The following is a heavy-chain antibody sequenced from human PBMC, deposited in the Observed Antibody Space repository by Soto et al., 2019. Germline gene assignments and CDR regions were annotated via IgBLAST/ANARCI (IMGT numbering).Heavy chain of an antibody. CDR1: GYTFTSYY. CDR2: INPSGGST. CDR3: ASLAVADRAFDI. Sequence: ASLKVSCKSSGYTFTSYYIHWVRQAPGQGLEWMGIINPSGGSTSYAQKFQGRVTMTRDTSTSTVYMELSSLRSEDAAVYYCASLAVADRAFDIWGQGTMVTVSS. D-gene: IGHD6-19*01. V-gene: IGHV1-46*01. J-gene: IGHJ3*02.